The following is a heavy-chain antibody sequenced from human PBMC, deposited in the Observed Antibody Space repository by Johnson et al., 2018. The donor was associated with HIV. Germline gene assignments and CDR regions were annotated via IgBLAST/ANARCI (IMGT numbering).Heavy chain of an antibody. CDR1: GFTFSSSW. D-gene: IGHD2-21*02. Sequence: QVQLVESGGGVVQPGRSLRLSCAASGFTFSSSWMHWVCQAPEKGLEWVADIKCDGSEKYFADSVKGRFTISRDNSKNTLYLQMNSLRAEDTAVYYCAKDLVVVTARGAFDIWGQGTMVTVSS. CDR3: AKDLVVVTARGAFDI. J-gene: IGHJ3*02. V-gene: IGHV3-30*18. CDR2: IKCDGSEK.